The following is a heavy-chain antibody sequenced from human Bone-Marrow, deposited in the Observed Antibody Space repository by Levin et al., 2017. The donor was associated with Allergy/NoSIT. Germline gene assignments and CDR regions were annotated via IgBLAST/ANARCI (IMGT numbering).Heavy chain of an antibody. V-gene: IGHV1-18*01. J-gene: IGHJ5*02. Sequence: ASVKVSCKASGYTFTNYPISWVRQAPGQGLEWMGWISGYNGNTKYAQKFQDRVIMTTDTSTATTYMELRSLRSDDTAAYYCARVSGRMISGVVIGLGTRFDPWGQGTLVTVSS. CDR1: GYTFTNYP. D-gene: IGHD3/OR15-3a*01. CDR3: ARVSGRMISGVVIGLGTRFDP. CDR2: ISGYNGNT.